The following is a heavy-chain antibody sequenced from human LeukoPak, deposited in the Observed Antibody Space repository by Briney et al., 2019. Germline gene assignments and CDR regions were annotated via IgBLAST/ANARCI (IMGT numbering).Heavy chain of an antibody. CDR2: IYYSRST. Sequence: SGTLSLTCIVSGGSISSYYWSWIRQPPGKGLEWIGYIYYSRSTNYNPSLKSRVTISVDTSKNQFSLKLSSVTAADTAVYYCARGLMMAVAGRGEFHYWGQGTLVTVSS. D-gene: IGHD6-13*01. J-gene: IGHJ4*02. CDR1: GGSISSYY. CDR3: ARGLMMAVAGRGEFHY. V-gene: IGHV4-59*01.